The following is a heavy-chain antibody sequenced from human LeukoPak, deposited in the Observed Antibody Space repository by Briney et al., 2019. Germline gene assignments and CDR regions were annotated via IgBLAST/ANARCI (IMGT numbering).Heavy chain of an antibody. CDR1: GFTFSDYY. CDR2: ISSSGSTI. CDR3: ARVPSPYDILTGYYYYYMDV. J-gene: IGHJ6*03. Sequence: GGSLRLSCAASGFTFSDYYMSWIRQAPGKGLEWVSYISSSGSTIYYADSVKGRFTISRDNAKNSLYLQMNSLRAEDTAVYYCARVPSPYDILTGYYYYYMDVWGKGTTVTISS. D-gene: IGHD3-9*01. V-gene: IGHV3-11*01.